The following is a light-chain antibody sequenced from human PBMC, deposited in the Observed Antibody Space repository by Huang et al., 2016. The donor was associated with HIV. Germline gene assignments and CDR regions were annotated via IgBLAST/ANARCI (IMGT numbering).Light chain of an antibody. V-gene: IGKV1-39*01. Sequence: IQMTQSPTSLSASVGDRVFISCRTSPSVGTYLNWYQQKPGKAPKLLISSASTLHSGVASRFSGGGSGTGFTLTIRRLQLDEFATYFCQQSYGDLSSFGPGTR. CDR1: PSVGTY. J-gene: IGKJ5*01. CDR2: SAS. CDR3: QQSYGDLSS.